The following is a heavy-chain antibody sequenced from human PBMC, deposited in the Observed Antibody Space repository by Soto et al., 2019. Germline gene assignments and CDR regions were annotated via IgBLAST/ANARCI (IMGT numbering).Heavy chain of an antibody. CDR2: IHSGGNT. J-gene: IGHJ4*02. CDR3: ARALVTTPPRTFDY. V-gene: IGHV3-66*01. D-gene: IGHD2-21*02. Sequence: EVPLVESGGALVQPGGSLRLSCAVSGFSVSGTFMNWVRQATGKGLEWVAVIHSGGNTFYGDSVKGRFTISRDNSKNMVYLQMTSLRGDDTAVYFCARALVTTPPRTFDYWGQGTLVTVSS. CDR1: GFSVSGTF.